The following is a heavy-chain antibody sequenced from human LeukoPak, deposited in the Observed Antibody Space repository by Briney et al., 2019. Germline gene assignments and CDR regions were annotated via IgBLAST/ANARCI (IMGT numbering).Heavy chain of an antibody. D-gene: IGHD2-15*01. Sequence: PGGSLRLSCAASGFTFSSYWMHWVRQAPGKGLEWVAVISYDGSNKYYADSVKGRFTISRDNSKNTLYLQMNSLRAEDTAVYYCAREGFPEAPYPCYYFDYWGQGTLVTVSS. CDR2: ISYDGSNK. CDR1: GFTFSSYW. CDR3: AREGFPEAPYPCYYFDY. V-gene: IGHV3-30-3*01. J-gene: IGHJ4*02.